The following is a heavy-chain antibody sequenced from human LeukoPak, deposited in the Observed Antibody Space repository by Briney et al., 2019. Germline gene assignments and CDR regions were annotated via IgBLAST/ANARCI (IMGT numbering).Heavy chain of an antibody. J-gene: IGHJ6*03. CDR2: INTNSGGT. CDR3: ARDGLEDYYYYYMDV. V-gene: IGHV1-2*02. D-gene: IGHD1-1*01. Sequence: ASVKVSCKASGYTFTDYYIHWVRQAPGQGLEWMGWINTNSGGTYYAQKFQGRVTMTRDTSISTAYMEVGRLRSDDTAVYYCARDGLEDYYYYYMDVWGKGTTVTVSS. CDR1: GYTFTDYY.